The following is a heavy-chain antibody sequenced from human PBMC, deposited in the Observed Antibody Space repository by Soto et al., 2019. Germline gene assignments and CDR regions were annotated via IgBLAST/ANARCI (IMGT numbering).Heavy chain of an antibody. CDR2: ISGYNGHT. CDR1: GYTFTNYG. J-gene: IGHJ5*02. Sequence: QVQLVQSGTEVKKPGASVKVSCKASGYTFTNYGITWVRQAPGEGLEWMGWISGYNGHTNYAQKVQGRVTMTTDTSTSTAYMELSSLRSDDTAVFYCARSPASTGTSWPDPWGQGTLVTVSS. CDR3: ARSPASTGTSWPDP. V-gene: IGHV1-18*04. D-gene: IGHD1-7*01.